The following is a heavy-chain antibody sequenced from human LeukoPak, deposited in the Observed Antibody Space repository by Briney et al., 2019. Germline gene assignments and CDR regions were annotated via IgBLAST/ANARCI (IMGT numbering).Heavy chain of an antibody. D-gene: IGHD6-13*01. V-gene: IGHV1-24*01. Sequence: ASVTVSCKVSGYTLTELSMHWVRQAPGKGLEWMGGFDPEDGETIYAQTFQGRVTMTEDTSTDTAYMELSSLRSEDTAVYYCATDPLWSSSWYFGYWGQGTLVTVSS. CDR1: GYTLTELS. CDR3: ATDPLWSSSWYFGY. J-gene: IGHJ4*02. CDR2: FDPEDGET.